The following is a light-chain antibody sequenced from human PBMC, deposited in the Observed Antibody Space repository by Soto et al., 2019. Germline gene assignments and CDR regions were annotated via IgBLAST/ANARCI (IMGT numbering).Light chain of an antibody. CDR3: TSYTSSSARV. CDR1: SSNIGDSNF. CDR2: DVN. J-gene: IGLJ1*01. V-gene: IGLV2-11*01. Sequence: QSVLAQPRSVSGSPGQSVTISCTGASSNIGDSNFVSWYQQHPGEAPKLMIYDVNKRPSGVPHRFSGSKSGNTASLTISGLQAEDEADYYCTSYTSSSARVFGTGTKVTVL.